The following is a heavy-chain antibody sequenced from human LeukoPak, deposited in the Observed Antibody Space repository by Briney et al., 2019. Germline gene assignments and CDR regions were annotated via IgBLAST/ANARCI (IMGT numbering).Heavy chain of an antibody. CDR3: ARDLTVPAAISYYYYYMDV. V-gene: IGHV4-4*07. D-gene: IGHD2-2*01. Sequence: PSETLSLTCTVSGGSISSDYWSWIRQPAGKGLEWIGRIYTSGSTNYNPSLKSRVTMSVDTSKNQFSLKLSSVTAADTAVYYCARDLTVPAAISYYYYYMDVWGKGTTVTVSS. CDR1: GGSISSDY. CDR2: IYTSGST. J-gene: IGHJ6*03.